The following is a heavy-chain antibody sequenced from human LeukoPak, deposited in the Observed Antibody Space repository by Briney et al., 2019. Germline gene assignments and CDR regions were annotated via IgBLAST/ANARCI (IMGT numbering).Heavy chain of an antibody. CDR1: GYTFTGYY. D-gene: IGHD5-12*01. J-gene: IGHJ5*02. V-gene: IGHV1-2*02. Sequence: ASVKVSCKASGYTFTGYYMHWVRQAPGQGLEWMGWINPNSGGTNYAQKFQGRVTMTRDTSISTAYMELSRLRSDDTAVYYCARHSGYDSGWFDPWDQGTLVTVSS. CDR2: INPNSGGT. CDR3: ARHSGYDSGWFDP.